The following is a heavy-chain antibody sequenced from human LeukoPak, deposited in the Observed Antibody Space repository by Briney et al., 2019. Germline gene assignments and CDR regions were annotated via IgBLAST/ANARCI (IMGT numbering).Heavy chain of an antibody. CDR2: INHSGST. CDR3: ARHRYGSGSYYDY. D-gene: IGHD3-10*01. Sequence: SETLFLTCAVYGGSFSGYYWSWIRQPPGKGLEWIGEINHSGSTNYNPSLKSRVTISVDTSKNQFSLKLSSVTAADTAVYYCARHRYGSGSYYDYWGQGTLVTVSS. V-gene: IGHV4-34*01. J-gene: IGHJ4*02. CDR1: GGSFSGYY.